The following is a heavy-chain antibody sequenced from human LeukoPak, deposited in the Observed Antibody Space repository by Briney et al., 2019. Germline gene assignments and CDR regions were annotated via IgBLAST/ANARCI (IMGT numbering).Heavy chain of an antibody. CDR3: ARWHGRDGYNGYDY. CDR2: IYPGDSDT. V-gene: IGHV5-51*01. J-gene: IGHJ4*02. D-gene: IGHD5-24*01. Sequence: GESLKISCKGSGYSFTSQWIGWVRQMPGKGLEWMGIIYPGDSDTRYSPSFQGQVTISADKSISTVYLKWSSLKASDTAVYYCARWHGRDGYNGYDYWGQGTLVTVSS. CDR1: GYSFTSQW.